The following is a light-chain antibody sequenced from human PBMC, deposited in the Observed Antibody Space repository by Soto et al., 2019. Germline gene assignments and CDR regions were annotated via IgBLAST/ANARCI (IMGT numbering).Light chain of an antibody. CDR2: AAS. CDR1: QSVSSSY. V-gene: IGKV3-20*01. J-gene: IGKJ1*01. Sequence: EIVLTQSPGTLSLSPGERATLSCRASQSVSSSYLAWYQQKPGQAPRLLIYAASSRATGIPDRFSGGGSGTDCTLTISRLEPEDFAVYYCQQYGSSPWTFGQGTKVEIK. CDR3: QQYGSSPWT.